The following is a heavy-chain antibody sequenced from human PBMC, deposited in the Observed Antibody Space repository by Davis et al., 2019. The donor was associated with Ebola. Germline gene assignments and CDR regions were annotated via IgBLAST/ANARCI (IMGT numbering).Heavy chain of an antibody. CDR1: GFTFSSYW. J-gene: IGHJ4*02. D-gene: IGHD6-19*01. Sequence: GESLKISCAASGFTFSSYWMSWVRQAPGKGLEWVANIKQDGSEKYYVDSVKGRFTISRDNSKNTLYLQMNSLRAEDTAVYYCAKFYGSGWPFDYWGQGTLVTVSS. CDR3: AKFYGSGWPFDY. CDR2: IKQDGSEK. V-gene: IGHV3-7*01.